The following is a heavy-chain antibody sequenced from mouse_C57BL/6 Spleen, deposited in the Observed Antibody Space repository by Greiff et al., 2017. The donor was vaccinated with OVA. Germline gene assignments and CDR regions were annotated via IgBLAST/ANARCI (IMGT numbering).Heavy chain of an antibody. D-gene: IGHD1-1*01. Sequence: EVHLVESGGGLVKPGGSLKLSCAASGFTFSDYGMHWVRQAPEKGLEWVAYISSGSSTIYYADTVKGRFTISRDNAKNTLFLQMTSLRSEDTAMYYCARLITTVAYYAMDYWGQGTSVTVSS. V-gene: IGHV5-17*01. CDR2: ISSGSSTI. J-gene: IGHJ4*01. CDR1: GFTFSDYG. CDR3: ARLITTVAYYAMDY.